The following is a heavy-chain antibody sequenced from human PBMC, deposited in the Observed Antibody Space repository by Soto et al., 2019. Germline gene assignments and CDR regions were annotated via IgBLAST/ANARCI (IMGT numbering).Heavy chain of an antibody. D-gene: IGHD3-16*01. Sequence: LRLSCAASGFTVSNYYMTWVRQAPGKGLEWVSFIYTGGSAKYADSVKGRFTISRDNSKSTLYLQMNNLRAEDTAVYYCARIMSGDYSDYFDYWGPGTLVTVSS. V-gene: IGHV3-66*01. CDR3: ARIMSGDYSDYFDY. CDR2: IYTGGSA. CDR1: GFTVSNYY. J-gene: IGHJ4*02.